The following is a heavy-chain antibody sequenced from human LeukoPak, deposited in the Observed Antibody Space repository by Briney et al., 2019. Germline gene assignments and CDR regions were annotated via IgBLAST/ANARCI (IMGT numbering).Heavy chain of an antibody. Sequence: ASVKVSCKASGYTFTGYYMHWVRQAPGQGLEWMGWINPNSGGTNYAQKFQGRVTMTRDTSISTAYMELSRLTSDDTAVYFCARGGLSGSYYDYVHHWGQGTLVTVSS. J-gene: IGHJ1*01. CDR1: GYTFTGYY. CDR2: INPNSGGT. V-gene: IGHV1-2*02. CDR3: ARGGLSGSYYDYVHH. D-gene: IGHD1-26*01.